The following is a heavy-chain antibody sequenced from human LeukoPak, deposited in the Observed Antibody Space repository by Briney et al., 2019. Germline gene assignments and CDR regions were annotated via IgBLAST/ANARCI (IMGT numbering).Heavy chain of an antibody. J-gene: IGHJ4*02. CDR3: ASGTQLGLADY. CDR2: ISSSSSYI. CDR1: GFTFSSYS. Sequence: GGSLTLSCAASGFTFSSYSMNWVRQAPGKGLEWVSFISSSSSYIYYADSVKGRFTISRDNAKNSLYLQMNSLIAEDTAVYDCASGTQLGLADYWGQGTLVTVSS. V-gene: IGHV3-21*01. D-gene: IGHD7-27*01.